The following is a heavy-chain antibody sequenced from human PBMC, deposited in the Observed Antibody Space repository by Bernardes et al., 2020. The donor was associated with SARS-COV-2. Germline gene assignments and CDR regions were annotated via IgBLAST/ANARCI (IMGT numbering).Heavy chain of an antibody. Sequence: GGSLRLWCAASGFTFTTYTMNWVRQAPGKGLEWVSSISSSSSYIYYADSVKGRFTISRDNAKNSLYLQLNSLRPEDTAVYFCARQYCSSSSCRVSHFDYWVQGTLVTVSS. CDR3: ARQYCSSSSCRVSHFDY. CDR2: ISSSSSYI. D-gene: IGHD2-2*01. CDR1: GFTFTTYT. V-gene: IGHV3-21*01. J-gene: IGHJ4*02.